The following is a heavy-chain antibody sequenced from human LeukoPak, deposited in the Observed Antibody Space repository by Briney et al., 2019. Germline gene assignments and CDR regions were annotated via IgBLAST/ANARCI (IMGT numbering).Heavy chain of an antibody. CDR2: ISYDGSNK. V-gene: IGHV3-30*18. Sequence: GGSLRLSCAASGFTFSSYSMHWVRQAPGKGLEWVAVISYDGSNKHYADSVKGRFTISRDNSKNTLFLQMNSLRAEDTAVYYCAKLPAPEGYDYGSIDYWGQGTLVTVSS. CDR1: GFTFSSYS. CDR3: AKLPAPEGYDYGSIDY. D-gene: IGHD5-18*01. J-gene: IGHJ4*02.